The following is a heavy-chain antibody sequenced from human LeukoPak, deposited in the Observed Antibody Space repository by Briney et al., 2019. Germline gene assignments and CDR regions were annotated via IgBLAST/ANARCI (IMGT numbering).Heavy chain of an antibody. V-gene: IGHV4-59*05. CDR2: IYYSGST. Sequence: PGGSLRLSCAASGFTFSSYSMNWVRQAPGKGLEWIGSIYYSGSTYYNPSLKSRVTISVDTSKNQFSLKLSSVTAADTAVYYCARRIAAARGTFDYWGQGTLVTVSS. D-gene: IGHD6-13*01. CDR1: GFTFSSYSMN. CDR3: ARRIAAARGTFDY. J-gene: IGHJ4*02.